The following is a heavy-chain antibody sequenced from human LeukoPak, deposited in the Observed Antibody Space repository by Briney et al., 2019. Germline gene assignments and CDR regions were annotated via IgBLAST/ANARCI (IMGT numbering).Heavy chain of an antibody. J-gene: IGHJ4*02. CDR1: GFTFGDYY. CDR2: ISSSGISS. D-gene: IGHD3-16*01. V-gene: IGHV3-11*01. Sequence: GGSLRLSCKASGFTFGDYYMSWIRQAPGGGLEWVSYISSSGISSYYTDSVKGRFTISRDNAKNSLSLHMNSLRADDTAMYYCAKLGGEWGQGTLVTVSS. CDR3: AKLGGE.